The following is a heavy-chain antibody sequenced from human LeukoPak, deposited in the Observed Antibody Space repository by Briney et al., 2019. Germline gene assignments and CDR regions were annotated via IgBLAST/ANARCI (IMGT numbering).Heavy chain of an antibody. J-gene: IGHJ3*02. CDR1: GFSVSSNF. D-gene: IGHD4-23*01. Sequence: GGSLRLSCAASGFSVSSNFMTWVRQAPGKGLEWLSVIFSGGSTYYADSVKGRFTISRDDSKNTLYLQMSSLRAEDTAVYFCARGRRWDLLVSLIDASDIWGQGTMVTVSS. CDR2: IFSGGST. CDR3: ARGRRWDLLVSLIDASDI. V-gene: IGHV3-53*01.